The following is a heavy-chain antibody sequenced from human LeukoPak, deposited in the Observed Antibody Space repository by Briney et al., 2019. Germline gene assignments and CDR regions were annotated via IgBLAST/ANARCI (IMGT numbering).Heavy chain of an antibody. J-gene: IGHJ4*02. Sequence: GGSLRLSCAASGFTFSNAWMNWVRQAPGKGLEWVGLIKSKTDGGTTDYAAPVKGRFTVSRDDSKNTLYLQMNNLKTEDTAVFYCATLRGFDYWGQGTLVTVSS. V-gene: IGHV3-15*01. CDR1: GFTFSNAW. CDR2: IKSKTDGGTT. D-gene: IGHD3-10*01. CDR3: ATLRGFDY.